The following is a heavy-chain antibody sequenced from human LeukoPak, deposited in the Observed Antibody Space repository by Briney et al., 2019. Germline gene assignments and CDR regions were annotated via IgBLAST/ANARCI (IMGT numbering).Heavy chain of an antibody. CDR1: GGSISSGSYY. CDR2: IYTSGST. D-gene: IGHD5-18*01. CDR3: ASARYSYGSYYYYYMDV. Sequence: PSETLSLTCTVSGGSISSGSYYWSWIRQPAGKGLEWIGRIYTSGSTNYNPSLKSRVTISVDTSKNQFSLKLSSVTAADTAVYYCASARYSYGSYYYYYMDVWGKGTTVTASS. V-gene: IGHV4-61*02. J-gene: IGHJ6*03.